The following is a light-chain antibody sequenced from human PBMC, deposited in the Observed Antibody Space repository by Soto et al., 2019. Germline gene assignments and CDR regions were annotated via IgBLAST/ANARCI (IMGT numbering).Light chain of an antibody. J-gene: IGKJ1*01. Sequence: DIQMTQSPSTLSASVGDRVTIACRASQSISSWLAWYQQKPGKAPKLLIYTASNLEGGVPSRFSGSGSGTEFTLTISSLQPDDFPTYYCQQYNSYSWTFGQGTKVDIK. CDR3: QQYNSYSWT. CDR2: TAS. V-gene: IGKV1-5*03. CDR1: QSISSW.